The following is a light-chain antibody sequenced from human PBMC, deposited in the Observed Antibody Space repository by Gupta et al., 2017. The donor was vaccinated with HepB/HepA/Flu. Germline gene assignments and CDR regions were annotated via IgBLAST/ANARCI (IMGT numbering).Light chain of an antibody. J-gene: IGKJ5*01. CDR3: QQYGSSPLT. Sequence: EMVLTQSPGPLSLSPAERATLSCRASQSVSSSYLAWYQQKPGQAPRLLIYGASSRATGIPDRFSGSGSGTDFTLTISRLEPEDFAVYYCQQYGSSPLTFGQGTRLEIK. CDR2: GAS. CDR1: QSVSSSY. V-gene: IGKV3-20*01.